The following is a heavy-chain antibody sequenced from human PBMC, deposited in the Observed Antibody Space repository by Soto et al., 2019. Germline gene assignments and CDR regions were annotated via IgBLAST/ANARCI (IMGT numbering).Heavy chain of an antibody. V-gene: IGHV5-10-1*01. D-gene: IGHD3-22*01. CDR2: IDPSDSYT. J-gene: IGHJ4*02. CDR3: ARWPLIITMIDDYFDY. CDR1: GYSFTSYW. Sequence: GESLKISCKGSGYSFTSYWISWVRQMPGKGLEWMGRIDPSDSYTNYSPSFQGHVTISADKSISTAYLQWSSLKASDTAMYYCARWPLIITMIDDYFDYWGQGTLVTVSS.